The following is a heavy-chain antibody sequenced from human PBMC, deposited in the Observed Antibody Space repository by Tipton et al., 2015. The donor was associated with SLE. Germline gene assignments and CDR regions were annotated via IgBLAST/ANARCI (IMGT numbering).Heavy chain of an antibody. CDR3: ARTDYYVSGGYLRAFDI. Sequence: TLSLTCTVSGGSISSFYWSWIRQPPGKGLEWIGYIYYRGSTNYNPSLKSRVTISVDTSKNHFSLKLSSVTAADTAMYYCARTDYYVSGGYLRAFDIWGQGTMVTVSS. CDR1: GGSISSFY. V-gene: IGHV4-59*01. CDR2: IYYRGST. J-gene: IGHJ3*02. D-gene: IGHD3-22*01.